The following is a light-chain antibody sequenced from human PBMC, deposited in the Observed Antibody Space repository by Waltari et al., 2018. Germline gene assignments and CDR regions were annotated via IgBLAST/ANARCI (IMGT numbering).Light chain of an antibody. Sequence: EIVLTQTPLFLPVTPGESASISCRSSQNLLHRYGHTYLYWYMQKPGQPPRLLIYRASNRFSGVPDRFSGSGSGTDFTLKISRVEAEDVGVYYCMQVLQTPLTFGGGTKVEIK. CDR1: QNLLHRYGHTY. J-gene: IGKJ4*01. CDR2: RAS. V-gene: IGKV2-29*02. CDR3: MQVLQTPLT.